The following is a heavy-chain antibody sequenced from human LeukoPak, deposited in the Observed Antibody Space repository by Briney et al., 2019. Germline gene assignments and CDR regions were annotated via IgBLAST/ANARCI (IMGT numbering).Heavy chain of an antibody. Sequence: ASVTVSCKASGYTFTDYYMHWVRQAPGQGLAWMGWVNLNSGGTNFAQRFQGRVTMTRDTSISTAYMDLSRLISDDTAVYYCARDAGYCTGGNCWYFDHWGQGTLVSVPS. J-gene: IGHJ4*02. D-gene: IGHD2-15*01. CDR1: GYTFTDYY. CDR2: VNLNSGGT. CDR3: ARDAGYCTGGNCWYFDH. V-gene: IGHV1-2*02.